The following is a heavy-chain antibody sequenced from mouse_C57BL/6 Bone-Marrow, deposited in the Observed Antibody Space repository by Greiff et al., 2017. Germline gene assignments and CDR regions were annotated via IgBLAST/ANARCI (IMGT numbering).Heavy chain of an antibody. CDR3: ARRGNTTSMDY. CDR2: IYPGVGDT. D-gene: IGHD5-5*01. CDR1: GYAFSSFW. Sequence: QVQLQQFGAELVQPGASVKISCKASGYAFSSFWLTWVKQRPGKGLVWFGQIYPGVGDTNYNGKFMGKATLTADKSTSTTYMQRSSLTSEDAAVYFCARRGNTTSMDYWGQGTSVTGSS. J-gene: IGHJ4*01. V-gene: IGHV1-80*01.